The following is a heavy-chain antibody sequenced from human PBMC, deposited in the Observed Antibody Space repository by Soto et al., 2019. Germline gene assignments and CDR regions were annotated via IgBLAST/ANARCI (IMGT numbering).Heavy chain of an antibody. Sequence: PGGSLRLSCAASGFTVSSNYMSWVRQAPGKGLEWVSVIYSGGSTYYADPVKGRLTISRDNSKNTLYLQMNSLRAEDTAVYYCARWSTPTGSPVSPHYYGMDVWGQGTTVTVSS. CDR1: GFTVSSNY. CDR2: IYSGGST. D-gene: IGHD3-3*01. J-gene: IGHJ6*02. V-gene: IGHV3-53*01. CDR3: ARWSTPTGSPVSPHYYGMDV.